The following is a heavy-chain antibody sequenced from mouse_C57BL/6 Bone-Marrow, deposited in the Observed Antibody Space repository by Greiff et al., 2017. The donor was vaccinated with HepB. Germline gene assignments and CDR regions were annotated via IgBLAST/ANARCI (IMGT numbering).Heavy chain of an antibody. D-gene: IGHD2-5*01. CDR2: INPYNGGT. Sequence: VQLKESGPVLVKPGASVKMSCKASGYTFTDYYMNWVKQSHGKSLEWIGVINPYNGGTSYNQKFKGKATLTVDKSSSTAYMELNSLTSEDSAVYYCARGAIVTYYFDYWGQGTTLTNSS. V-gene: IGHV1-19*01. J-gene: IGHJ2*01. CDR1: GYTFTDYY. CDR3: ARGAIVTYYFDY.